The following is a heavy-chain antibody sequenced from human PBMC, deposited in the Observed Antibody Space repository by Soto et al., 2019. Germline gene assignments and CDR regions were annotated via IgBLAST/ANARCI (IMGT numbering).Heavy chain of an antibody. CDR3: ARDQYVDRNSYYGIDF. J-gene: IGHJ6*02. V-gene: IGHV1-18*01. D-gene: IGHD2-8*01. CDR1: GYSFTHYG. CDR2: ISPYNVNT. Sequence: QVHLVQSGGEVKKPGASVKVSCKTSGYSFTHYGIGGVRQAPGPGLEWMGWISPYNVNTYYAQKLQGRVTMNTDTSPSTVYMELRRLRSYDTAVYYCARDQYVDRNSYYGIDFWGQGTTVTV.